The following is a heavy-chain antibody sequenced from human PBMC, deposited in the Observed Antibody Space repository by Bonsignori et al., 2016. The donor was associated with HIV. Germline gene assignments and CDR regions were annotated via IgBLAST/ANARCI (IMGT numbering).Heavy chain of an antibody. J-gene: IGHJ4*02. Sequence: WIRQPPGKGLEWVAFIGYDGNNKYFADSVKGRFTISRDNSKNTLFLQMNSPRVEDTAVYYCAKGAWFDNWGQGTLVTVSS. CDR2: IGYDGNNK. CDR3: AKGAWFDN. V-gene: IGHV3-30*02.